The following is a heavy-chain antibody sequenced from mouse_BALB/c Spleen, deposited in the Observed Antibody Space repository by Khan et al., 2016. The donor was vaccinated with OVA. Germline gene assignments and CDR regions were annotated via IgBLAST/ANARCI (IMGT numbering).Heavy chain of an antibody. CDR2: IIYTGYT. V-gene: IGHV3-8*02. J-gene: IGHJ3*01. D-gene: IGHD2-14*01. Sequence: EVQLQESGPSLVKPSQTLSLTCSVTGDSITSGYWNWIRKFPGNKLEYMGYIIYTGYTYYNPSLKSRISITRHPSKNQYYLQVNSVTDEDTATYYCARSTYRYAFVYWGQGTLVTVSA. CDR1: GDSITSGY. CDR3: ARSTYRYAFVY.